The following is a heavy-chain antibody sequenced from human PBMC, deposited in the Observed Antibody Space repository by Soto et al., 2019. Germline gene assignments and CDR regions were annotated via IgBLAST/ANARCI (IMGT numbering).Heavy chain of an antibody. V-gene: IGHV5-51*01. J-gene: IGHJ6*02. CDR2: IYPGDSDT. CDR3: ARLRIVGADYYYYGMDV. CDR1: GYSFTSYW. Sequence: GESLKISCKGSGYSFTSYWIGWVRQMPGKGLGWMGIIYPGDSDTRYSPSFQGQVTISADKSISTAYLQWSSLKASDTAMYYCARLRIVGADYYYYGMDVWGQGTTVTVSS. D-gene: IGHD1-26*01.